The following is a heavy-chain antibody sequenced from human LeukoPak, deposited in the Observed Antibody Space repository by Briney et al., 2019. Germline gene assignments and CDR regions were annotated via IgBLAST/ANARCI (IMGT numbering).Heavy chain of an antibody. CDR3: ARGAFYYDNAFDI. CDR1: GYTFTDYY. Sequence: ASVKVSCKASGYTFTDYYMHWVRQAPGQGLEWMGWINPNSGGINYAQKFQGRVTMTRDTSISTAYMELSRLRSDDTAVYYCARGAFYYDNAFDIWGQGTMVTVSS. CDR2: INPNSGGI. D-gene: IGHD3-22*01. J-gene: IGHJ3*02. V-gene: IGHV1-2*02.